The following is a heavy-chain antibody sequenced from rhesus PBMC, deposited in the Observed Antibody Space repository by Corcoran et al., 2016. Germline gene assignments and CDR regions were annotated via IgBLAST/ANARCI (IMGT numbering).Heavy chain of an antibody. Sequence: QVQLVQSGAEVKKPGSSVKVSCKASGYTFTDYYMHWVRQAPRQGLEWMGWINPYNGNNKYAQKFQGIVTMTRDTSTSTAYMELSSLRSEDTAVYYCARDKEYCSGIYCGDAFDFWGQGLRVTVSS. CDR3: ARDKEYCSGIYCGDAFDF. D-gene: IGHD2-27*01. CDR2: INPYNGNN. J-gene: IGHJ3*01. V-gene: IGHV1S2*01. CDR1: GYTFTDYY.